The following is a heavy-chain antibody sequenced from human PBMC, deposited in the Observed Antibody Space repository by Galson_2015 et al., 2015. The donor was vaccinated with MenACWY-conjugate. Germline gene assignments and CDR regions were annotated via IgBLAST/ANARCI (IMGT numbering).Heavy chain of an antibody. Sequence: SLRLSCAASGFTFSSYAMHWVRQAPGKGLEWVGGISYDGSNKYYADSVKGRFTISRDNSKNTLYLQMSSLRAEDTAVYYCARGECYDSSGYYYDLNDYWGQGTLVTVSS. CDR3: ARGECYDSSGYYYDLNDY. CDR1: GFTFSSYA. V-gene: IGHV3-30*04. CDR2: ISYDGSNK. J-gene: IGHJ4*02. D-gene: IGHD3-22*01.